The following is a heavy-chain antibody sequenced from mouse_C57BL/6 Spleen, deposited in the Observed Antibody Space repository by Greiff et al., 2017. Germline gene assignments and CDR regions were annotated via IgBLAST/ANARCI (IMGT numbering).Heavy chain of an antibody. V-gene: IGHV1-64*01. CDR1: GYTFTSYW. CDR3: AREGYDYDVDY. J-gene: IGHJ2*01. Sequence: QVQLKQPGAELVKPGASVKLSCKASGYTFTSYWMHWVKQRPGQGLEWIGMIHPNSGSTNYNEKFKSKATLTVDKSSSTAYMQLSSLTSEDSAVYYCAREGYDYDVDYWGQGTTLTVSS. CDR2: IHPNSGST. D-gene: IGHD2-4*01.